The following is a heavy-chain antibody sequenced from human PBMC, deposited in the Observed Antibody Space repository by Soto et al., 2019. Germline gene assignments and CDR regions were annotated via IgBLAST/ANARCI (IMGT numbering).Heavy chain of an antibody. CDR2: INGAIGNT. CDR3: ARDRRNSWLYHGMDV. CDR1: GDTLTSHA. Sequence: GASVKVSCKASGDTLTSHAMHWVRQAPGQRPEWMGWINGAIGNTKYSWKFQGRVTVTRDTSANTVYMELSSLRSEDTAIYYCARDRRNSWLYHGMDVWGQGTTATVS. D-gene: IGHD2-21*01. V-gene: IGHV1-3*01. J-gene: IGHJ6*02.